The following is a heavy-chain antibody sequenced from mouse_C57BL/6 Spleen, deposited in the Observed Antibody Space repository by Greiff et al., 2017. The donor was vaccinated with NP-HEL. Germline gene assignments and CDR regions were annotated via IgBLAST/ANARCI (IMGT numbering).Heavy chain of an antibody. Sequence: QVQLKESGAELARPGASVKMSCKASGYTFTSYTMHWVKQRPGQGLEWIGYINPSSGYTKYNQKFKDKATLTADKSSSTAYMQLSSLTSEDSAVYYCARSTMVTTGDYWGQGTTLTVSS. D-gene: IGHD2-2*01. CDR1: GYTFTSYT. V-gene: IGHV1-4*01. CDR2: INPSSGYT. CDR3: ARSTMVTTGDY. J-gene: IGHJ2*01.